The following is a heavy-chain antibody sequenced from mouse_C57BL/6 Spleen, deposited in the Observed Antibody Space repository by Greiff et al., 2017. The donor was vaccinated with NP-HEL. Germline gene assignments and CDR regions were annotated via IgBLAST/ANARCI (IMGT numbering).Heavy chain of an antibody. J-gene: IGHJ4*01. Sequence: QVQLQQSGAELVKPGASVKMSCKASGYTFTSYWITWVKQRPGQGLEWIGDIYPGSGSTNYNEKFKSKATLTVDTSSSTAYMQLSSLTSEDSAVLFYARAPISTTGRGAMDYWGQGTSVTVSS. CDR2: IYPGSGST. V-gene: IGHV1-55*01. CDR1: GYTFTSYW. CDR3: ARAPISTTGRGAMDY. D-gene: IGHD1-1*01.